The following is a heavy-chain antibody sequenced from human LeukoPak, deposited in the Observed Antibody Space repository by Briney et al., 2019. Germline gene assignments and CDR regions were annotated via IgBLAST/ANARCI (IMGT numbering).Heavy chain of an antibody. J-gene: IGHJ4*02. CDR3: ARRSYYNRFDY. CDR2: IYYSGST. Sequence: LETLSLTCTVSGGSISSSSYYWDWIRQPPGKGLEGSGSIYYSGSTYYNPSLKSRVTISVDTSKHQFSLKLSSVTAADTAVYYCARRSYYNRFDYWGQGTLVTVST. CDR1: GGSISSSSYY. V-gene: IGHV4-39*01. D-gene: IGHD3-10*01.